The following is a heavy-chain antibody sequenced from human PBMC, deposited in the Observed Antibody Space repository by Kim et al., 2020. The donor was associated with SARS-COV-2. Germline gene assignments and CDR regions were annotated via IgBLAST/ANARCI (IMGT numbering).Heavy chain of an antibody. V-gene: IGHV1-69*10. CDR2: IIPILGAA. D-gene: IGHD5-18*01. J-gene: IGHJ4*02. Sequence: SVKVSCKASGDTFSSYAINWVRQAPGQGPEWMGDIIPILGAAYYAQNFTGRVSITADTSTNTAYLALSRLRSEDTAVYYCARGDGYNYGHFDFWGQGTLVTVSS. CDR1: GDTFSSYA. CDR3: ARGDGYNYGHFDF.